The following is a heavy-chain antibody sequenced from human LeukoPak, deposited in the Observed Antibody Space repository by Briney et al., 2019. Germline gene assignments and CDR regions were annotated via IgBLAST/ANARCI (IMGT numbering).Heavy chain of an antibody. V-gene: IGHV3-23*01. D-gene: IGHD6-13*01. Sequence: PGGSLRLSCAASGFTFSSYAMSWVRQAPGKGLEWVSAISGSGGSTYYADSVKGRFTISRDNAKNSLYLQMNSLRAEDTAVYYCAREEDSSWSNSRYIDYWGQGTLVTVSS. CDR1: GFTFSSYA. CDR2: ISGSGGST. CDR3: AREEDSSWSNSRYIDY. J-gene: IGHJ4*02.